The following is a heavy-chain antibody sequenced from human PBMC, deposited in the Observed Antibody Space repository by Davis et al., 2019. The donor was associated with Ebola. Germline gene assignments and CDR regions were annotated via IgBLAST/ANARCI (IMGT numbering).Heavy chain of an antibody. CDR2: IYPGDSDT. CDR3: ARFEGYCISTSCYAVGYFQH. J-gene: IGHJ1*01. Sequence: GESLKISCKTSGYNFATYWIGWVRQMPGKGLEWMGIIYPGDSDTRYSSSFQGQVTISADKSISTAYLQWSSLKASDTAMYYCARFEGYCISTSCYAVGYFQHWGQGTLVTVSS. D-gene: IGHD2-2*01. CDR1: GYNFATYW. V-gene: IGHV5-51*01.